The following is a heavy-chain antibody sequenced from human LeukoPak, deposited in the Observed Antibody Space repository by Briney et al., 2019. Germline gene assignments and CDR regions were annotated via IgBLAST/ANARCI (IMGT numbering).Heavy chain of an antibody. CDR2: ISGDGGTA. Sequence: GGSLRLSCAASGFTFADYAIHWGRQVPGKGVEWVALISGDGGTAYYAGSVKGRFTISRDNRKNSLYLQMNSLRAEDTAVYFCAREGLARGYVFDYWGEGTLVTVSS. CDR1: GFTFADYA. CDR3: AREGLARGYVFDY. D-gene: IGHD5-12*01. J-gene: IGHJ4*02. V-gene: IGHV3-43*02.